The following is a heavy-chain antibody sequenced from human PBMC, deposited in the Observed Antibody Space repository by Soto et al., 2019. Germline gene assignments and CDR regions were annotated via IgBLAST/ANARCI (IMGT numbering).Heavy chain of an antibody. V-gene: IGHV3-23*01. CDR3: ARLAVVPAPAYYYYGMDV. CDR1: GFTFSSYA. J-gene: IGHJ6*02. D-gene: IGHD2-2*01. CDR2: IDYTGDYS. Sequence: GGSLRLSCAASGFTFSSYAMNWVRQAPGKGLEWVSTIDYTGDYSYYADSFQGQVTISADKSISTAYLQWSSLKASDTAMYYCARLAVVPAPAYYYYGMDVWGQGTTVTVSS.